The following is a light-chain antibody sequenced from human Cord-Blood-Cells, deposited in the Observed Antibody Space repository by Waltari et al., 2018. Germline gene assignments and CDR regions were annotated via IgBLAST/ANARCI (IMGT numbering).Light chain of an antibody. CDR1: SSDVGSYNL. J-gene: IGLJ3*02. Sequence: QSALTQPASVSGSPGQSIPISCTGTSSDVGSYNLVSWYQQHPGKAPKLLIYEGSKRPSGVSNPFSGSKSGNTASLTIPGLQAEDEADYYCCSYAGSSTSWVFGGGTKLTVL. CDR3: CSYAGSSTSWV. CDR2: EGS. V-gene: IGLV2-23*01.